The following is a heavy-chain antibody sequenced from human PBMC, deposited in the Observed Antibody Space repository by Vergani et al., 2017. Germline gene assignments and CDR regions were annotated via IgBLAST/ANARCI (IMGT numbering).Heavy chain of an antibody. CDR2: ISSSSSYI. Sequence: EVQLVESGGGLVKPGGSLRLSCAASGFTFSSYSMNWVRQAPGKGLEWVSSISSSSSYIYYADSVKGRFTISRDNAKNSLYLQMNSLRAEDTAVYYCARDPYGDYVGPDYWGQGTLVTVSS. D-gene: IGHD4-17*01. CDR3: ARDPYGDYVGPDY. J-gene: IGHJ4*02. CDR1: GFTFSSYS. V-gene: IGHV3-21*01.